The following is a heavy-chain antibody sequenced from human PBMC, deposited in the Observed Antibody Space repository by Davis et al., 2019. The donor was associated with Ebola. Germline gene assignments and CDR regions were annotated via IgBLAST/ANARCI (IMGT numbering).Heavy chain of an antibody. CDR1: GFTFSSYW. CDR3: ARSRGIVGATLGY. V-gene: IGHV3-30*03. CDR2: ISYDGSNK. Sequence: PGGSLRLSCAASGFTFSSYWMSWVRQAPGKGLEWVAVISYDGSNKYYADSVKGRFTISRDNSKNTLYLQMNSLRAEDTAVYYCARSRGIVGATLGYWGQGTLVTVSS. J-gene: IGHJ4*02. D-gene: IGHD1-26*01.